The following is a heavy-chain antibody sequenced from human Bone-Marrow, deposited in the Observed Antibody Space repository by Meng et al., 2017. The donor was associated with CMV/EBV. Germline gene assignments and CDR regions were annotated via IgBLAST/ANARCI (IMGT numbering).Heavy chain of an antibody. CDR2: ISSSSSYI. J-gene: IGHJ6*02. Sequence: GESLKISCAASGFTFSSYSMNWVRQAPGKGLEWVSSISSSSSYIYYADSVKGRFTTSRDNAKNSLYLQMNSLRAEDTAVYYCARRYSSGWDYYYYYGMDVWGQGTTVTVSS. V-gene: IGHV3-21*01. CDR3: ARRYSSGWDYYYYYGMDV. CDR1: GFTFSSYS. D-gene: IGHD6-19*01.